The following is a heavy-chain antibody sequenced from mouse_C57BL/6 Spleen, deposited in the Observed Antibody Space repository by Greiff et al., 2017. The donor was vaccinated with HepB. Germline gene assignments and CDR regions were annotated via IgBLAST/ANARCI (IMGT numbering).Heavy chain of an antibody. CDR1: GFTFSNYW. V-gene: IGHV6-3*01. CDR2: IRLKSDNYAT. Sequence: VQLKESGGGLVQPGGSMKLSCVASGFTFSNYWMNWVRQSPEKGLEWVAQIRLKSDNYATHYAESVKGRFTISRDDSKSSVYLQMNNLRAEDTGIYYCITFYYAMDYWGQGTSVTVSS. CDR3: ITFYYAMDY. D-gene: IGHD1-3*01. J-gene: IGHJ4*01.